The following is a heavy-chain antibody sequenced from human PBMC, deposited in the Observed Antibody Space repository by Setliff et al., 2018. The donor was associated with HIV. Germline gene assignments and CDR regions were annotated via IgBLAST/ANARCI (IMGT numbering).Heavy chain of an antibody. V-gene: IGHV3-49*03. J-gene: IGHJ1*01. CDR1: GFTFGDYG. Sequence: GGSLRLSCTASGFTFGDYGMSWFRQAPGKGLEWVGLIRSKTYGGTTDYAASVKGRFTISRDESKTTAYLQMNSLKTEDTAVYYCTRDAVWGSYRPSYFQHWGQGTLVTVSS. D-gene: IGHD3-16*02. CDR3: TRDAVWGSYRPSYFQH. CDR2: IRSKTYGGTT.